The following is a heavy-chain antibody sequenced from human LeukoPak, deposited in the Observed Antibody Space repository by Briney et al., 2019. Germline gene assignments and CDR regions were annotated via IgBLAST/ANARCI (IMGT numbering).Heavy chain of an antibody. D-gene: IGHD3-22*01. J-gene: IGHJ4*02. CDR1: GFTFSSYA. CDR3: AKEAWYYYDSSGYVDY. V-gene: IGHV3-23*01. CDR2: ISGSGGST. Sequence: GSLRLSCAASGFTFSSYAMSWVRQAPGKGLEWVSAISGSGGSTYYADSVKGRFTISRDNSKNTLYLQMNSLRAEDTAVYYCAKEAWYYYDSSGYVDYWGQGTLVTVSS.